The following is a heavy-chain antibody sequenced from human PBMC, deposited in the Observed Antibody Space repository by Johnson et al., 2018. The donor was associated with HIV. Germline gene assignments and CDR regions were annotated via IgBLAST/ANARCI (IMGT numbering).Heavy chain of an antibody. Sequence: QEKLVESGGGVVQPGRSLRLSCVASGFTFNKYGMHWVRQAPGKGLEWVAVIWHDGSNEYYGDSVKGRFTISRDNSKNMLYLQMNSLTVEDTAVYYCAKSPGKDHGGKSGAFDMWGQGTMVTVSS. J-gene: IGHJ3*02. CDR2: IWHDGSNE. V-gene: IGHV3-33*06. D-gene: IGHD4-23*01. CDR1: GFTFNKYG. CDR3: AKSPGKDHGGKSGAFDM.